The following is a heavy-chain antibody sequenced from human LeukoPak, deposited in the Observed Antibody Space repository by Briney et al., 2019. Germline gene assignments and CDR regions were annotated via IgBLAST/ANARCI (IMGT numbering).Heavy chain of an antibody. CDR1: GGSISSSSYY. CDR3: ARHPIAVAGDAFDI. Sequence: SETLSLTCTVSGGSISSSSYYWGWIRQPPGKGLEWIGSIYYSGSTYYNPSLKSRVTISVDTSKNQFSLKLGSVTAADTAVYYCARHPIAVAGDAFDIWGQGTMVTVSS. J-gene: IGHJ3*02. V-gene: IGHV4-39*01. D-gene: IGHD6-19*01. CDR2: IYYSGST.